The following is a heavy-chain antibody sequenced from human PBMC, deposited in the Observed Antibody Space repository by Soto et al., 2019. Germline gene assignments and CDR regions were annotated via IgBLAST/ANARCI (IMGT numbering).Heavy chain of an antibody. CDR1: GGTFSTSS. Sequence: VHLVQSGAEVKKPGSSVKVSCKASGGTFSTSSINWLRQAPGQRPEWMGNILPVFGTADYAQKFRDRVTITADKSTNTAYMELRSLFSEDAAVYYCARGHEYDGNPDAFDIWGQGTVVTVSS. J-gene: IGHJ3*02. D-gene: IGHD3-3*01. CDR3: ARGHEYDGNPDAFDI. V-gene: IGHV1-69*14. CDR2: ILPVFGTA.